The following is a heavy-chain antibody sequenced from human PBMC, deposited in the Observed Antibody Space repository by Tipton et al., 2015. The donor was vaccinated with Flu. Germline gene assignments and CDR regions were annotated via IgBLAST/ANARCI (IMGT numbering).Heavy chain of an antibody. CDR2: IYYSGST. Sequence: LRLSCTVSGGSISSSSYYWGWIRQPPGKGLEWIGSIYYSGSTYYNPSLKSRVTISVDTSKNQFSLKLSSVTAADTAVYYCARDGVVGATDYWGQGTLVTVSS. D-gene: IGHD1-26*01. V-gene: IGHV4-39*07. CDR3: ARDGVVGATDY. J-gene: IGHJ4*02. CDR1: GGSISSSSYY.